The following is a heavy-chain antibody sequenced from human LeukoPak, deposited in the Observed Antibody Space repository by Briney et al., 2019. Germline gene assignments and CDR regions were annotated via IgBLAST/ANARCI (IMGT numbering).Heavy chain of an antibody. J-gene: IGHJ4*02. D-gene: IGHD3-16*01. Sequence: SVKVSCKASGGTFSSYAISWVRQAPGQGLEWMGRIIPTLGIANYAQKFQGRVTITADKSTSTAYMELSSLRSEDTAVYYCARVQLGLGYFDYWGQGTLVTVSS. CDR2: IIPTLGIA. CDR1: GGTFSSYA. V-gene: IGHV1-69*04. CDR3: ARVQLGLGYFDY.